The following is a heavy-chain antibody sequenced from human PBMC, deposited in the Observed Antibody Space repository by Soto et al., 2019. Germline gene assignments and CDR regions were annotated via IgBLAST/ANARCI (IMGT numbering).Heavy chain of an antibody. CDR2: IYYSGST. V-gene: IGHV4-31*03. CDR1: GGSISSGGYY. CDR3: ARAPGYSYGKGWFDP. D-gene: IGHD5-18*01. Sequence: QVQLQESGPGLVKPSQTLSLTCTVTGGSISSGGYYSSWIRQHPGKGLEWIGYIYYSGSTYYNPSLKSRVTTSVDTSKNQFSLKLSSVTAADTAVYYCARAPGYSYGKGWFDPWGQGTLVTVSS. J-gene: IGHJ5*02.